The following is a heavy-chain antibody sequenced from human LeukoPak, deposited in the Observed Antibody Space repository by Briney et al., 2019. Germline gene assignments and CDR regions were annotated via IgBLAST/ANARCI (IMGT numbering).Heavy chain of an antibody. J-gene: IGHJ4*02. V-gene: IGHV3-53*01. CDR2: IYSGGST. D-gene: IGHD3-10*01. Sequence: AGGSLRLSCAVSGFTVSSNYMSWVRQAPGKGLEWVSVIYSGGSTYYADSVKGRFTISRDNSKNTLYLQMNSLRAEDTAVYYCARSFGEFAFDYWGQGTLVTVSS. CDR1: GFTVSSNY. CDR3: ARSFGEFAFDY.